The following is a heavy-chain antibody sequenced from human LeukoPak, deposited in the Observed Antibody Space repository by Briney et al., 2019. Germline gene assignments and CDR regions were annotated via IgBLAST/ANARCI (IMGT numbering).Heavy chain of an antibody. J-gene: IGHJ3*02. D-gene: IGHD6-13*01. Sequence: PSEPLSLTCTVSGASISRHYWSWVRQPPGKGLEWIGYIYYSGSTNYNPSLKSRVTISVDTSKNQFSLKLSSVTAADTAVYYCARLIAAAGDAFDIWGQGTMVTVSS. CDR3: ARLIAAAGDAFDI. V-gene: IGHV4-59*08. CDR2: IYYSGST. CDR1: GASISRHY.